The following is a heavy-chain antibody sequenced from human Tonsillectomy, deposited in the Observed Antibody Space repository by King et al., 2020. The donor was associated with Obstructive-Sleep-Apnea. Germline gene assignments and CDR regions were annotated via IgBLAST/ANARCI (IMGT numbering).Heavy chain of an antibody. D-gene: IGHD3-22*01. CDR3: ARGRDYYDSSTYAYYFDY. Sequence: QLVQSGAEVKKPGASVKVSCKASGYTFTGYYMHWVRQAPGQGLEWMGWINPNSGGTSLPQEFQGWVTMTRDTSISTAHMELSRLRSDATAVYYGARGRDYYDSSTYAYYFDYGGQGTLVTVSS. V-gene: IGHV1-2*04. J-gene: IGHJ4*02. CDR2: INPNSGGT. CDR1: GYTFTGYY.